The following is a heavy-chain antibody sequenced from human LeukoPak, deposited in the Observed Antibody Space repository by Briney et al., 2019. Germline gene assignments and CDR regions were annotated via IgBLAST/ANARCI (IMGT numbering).Heavy chain of an antibody. J-gene: IGHJ5*02. CDR2: INHSGST. D-gene: IGHD3-9*01. CDR1: GGSFSGYY. CDR3: ARGRPLFVLRYFDWTYSWFDP. V-gene: IGHV4-34*01. Sequence: PSETLSLTCAVYGGSFSGYYWSWIRQPPGKGLEWIGEINHSGSTNYNPSLKSRVTISVDTSKNQFSLKLSSVTAADTAVYYCARGRPLFVLRYFDWTYSWFDPWGQGTLVTVSS.